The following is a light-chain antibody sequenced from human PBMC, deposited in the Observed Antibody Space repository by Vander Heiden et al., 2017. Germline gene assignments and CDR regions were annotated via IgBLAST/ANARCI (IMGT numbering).Light chain of an antibody. Sequence: DIQMTQSPSSVSASVGDRVTITCRASQGISSWVAWYQHKPGKAPKLLIYTASTLQSGVPSRFSGSGSGTEFTLTISSLQPEDFATYFCQQAHSTPLTFGAGTKVEIK. CDR1: QGISSW. CDR3: QQAHSTPLT. J-gene: IGKJ4*01. CDR2: TAS. V-gene: IGKV1-12*01.